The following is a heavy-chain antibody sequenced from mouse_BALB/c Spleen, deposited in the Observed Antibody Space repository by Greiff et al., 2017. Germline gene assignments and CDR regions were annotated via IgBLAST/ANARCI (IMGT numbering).Heavy chain of an antibody. CDR3: ARSKSRDYFDY. CDR1: GFTFSSYA. J-gene: IGHJ2*01. CDR2: ISSGGSYT. Sequence: EVQLVESGGGLVKPGGSLKLSCAASGFTFSSYAMSWVRQSPEKRLEWVAEISSGGSYTYYPDTVTGRFTISRDNAKNTLYLEMSSLRSEDTAMYYCARSKSRDYFDYWGQGTTLTVSS. V-gene: IGHV5-9-4*01. D-gene: IGHD3-1*01.